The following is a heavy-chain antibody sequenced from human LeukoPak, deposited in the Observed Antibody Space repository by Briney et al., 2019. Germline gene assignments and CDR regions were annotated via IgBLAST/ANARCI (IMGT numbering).Heavy chain of an antibody. D-gene: IGHD6-13*01. Sequence: GASLQISCKSSGSRFTTSWIAWVRQLPGKGLEWMGIIYPGDSETRYSPSFQGHVTISADKSISTAYLQWSSLKASDTATYYCARQSTSSWENWGQGTLVTVSS. CDR2: IYPGDSET. CDR3: ARQSTSSWEN. J-gene: IGHJ4*02. V-gene: IGHV5-51*01. CDR1: GSRFTTSW.